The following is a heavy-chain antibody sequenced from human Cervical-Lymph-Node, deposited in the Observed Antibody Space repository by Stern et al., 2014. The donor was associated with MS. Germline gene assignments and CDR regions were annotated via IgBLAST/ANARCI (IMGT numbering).Heavy chain of an antibody. CDR1: GYTFTSNK. CDR3: ARDNGGWSVDS. V-gene: IGHV1-46*01. D-gene: IGHD6-19*01. CDR2: INPGRGST. Sequence: QVQLVQSGAEVKKPGASVKVSCKAFGYTFTSNKMHWVRQAPGQGLEWMGIINPGRGSTSDAQKLQGRVTMTRDTSTSTVYMELTSLRSEDTAVYSCARDNGGWSVDSWGQGTLVIVSS. J-gene: IGHJ4*02.